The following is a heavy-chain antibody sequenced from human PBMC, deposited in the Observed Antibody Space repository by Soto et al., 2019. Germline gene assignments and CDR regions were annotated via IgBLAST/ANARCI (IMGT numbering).Heavy chain of an antibody. CDR2: IYSGGST. Sequence: EVPLVESGGGLIQPGGSLRLSCAASGFTVSSNYMSWVRQAPGKGLEWVSVIYSGGSTYHADSVKGRFTISRDNSKNTLYLQMNSLRAEDTAVYYCARDLPLSVAGPVWGQGTTVTVSS. V-gene: IGHV3-53*01. D-gene: IGHD6-19*01. J-gene: IGHJ6*02. CDR1: GFTVSSNY. CDR3: ARDLPLSVAGPV.